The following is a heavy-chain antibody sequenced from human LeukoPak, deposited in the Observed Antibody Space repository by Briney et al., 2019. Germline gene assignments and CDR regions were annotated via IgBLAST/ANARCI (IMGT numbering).Heavy chain of an antibody. Sequence: PSETLSLTCTVSGGSISSYYWSWIRQPPGKGLEWIGYIYYGGSTNYNPSLKSRVTISVDTSKNQFSLKLSSVTAADTAVYYCARHRSGGALVKNWFDPWGQGTLVTVSS. CDR2: IYYGGST. V-gene: IGHV4-59*08. CDR3: ARHRSGGALVKNWFDP. J-gene: IGHJ5*02. D-gene: IGHD4-23*01. CDR1: GGSISSYY.